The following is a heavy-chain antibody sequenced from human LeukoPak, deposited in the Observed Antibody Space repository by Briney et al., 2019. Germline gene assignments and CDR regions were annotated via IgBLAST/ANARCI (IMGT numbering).Heavy chain of an antibody. Sequence: SETLSLTCTVSGGSISSSSYYWGWIRQPPGKGLEWIGSIYYSGSTYYNPSLKSRVTISVDTSKNQFSLKLSSVTAADTAVYYCARDADYGDPRGYFDYWGQGTLVTVSS. CDR2: IYYSGST. CDR1: GGSISSSSYY. D-gene: IGHD4-17*01. V-gene: IGHV4-39*07. J-gene: IGHJ4*02. CDR3: ARDADYGDPRGYFDY.